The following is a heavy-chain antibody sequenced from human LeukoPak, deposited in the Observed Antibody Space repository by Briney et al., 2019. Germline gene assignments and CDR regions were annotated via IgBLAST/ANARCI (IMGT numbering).Heavy chain of an antibody. CDR2: INAGNGNT. CDR1: GYTFTSYA. CDR3: AREGLFGARYFDY. V-gene: IGHV1-3*01. J-gene: IGHJ4*02. Sequence: ASVKVSCKAAGYTFTSYAMHWVRQAPGQRLEWMGWINAGNGNTKYSQKFQGRATITRDTSASTAYMELSSLRSEDTAVYYCAREGLFGARYFDYWGQGTLVTVST. D-gene: IGHD3-10*01.